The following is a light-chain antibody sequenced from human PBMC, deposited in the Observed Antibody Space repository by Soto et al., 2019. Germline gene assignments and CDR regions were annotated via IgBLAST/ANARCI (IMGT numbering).Light chain of an antibody. V-gene: IGKV1-12*01. CDR1: QDIDTW. J-gene: IGKJ4*01. Sequence: DILMTQSPPSVSAPVGDRVTITCRASQDIDTWLAWYQQKPGRGPKLLIHTASTLHSGVPSRFSGRKSGTDFTLTISSLQPEDSASYYCQHSKGFPLTFGGGTKVEV. CDR3: QHSKGFPLT. CDR2: TAS.